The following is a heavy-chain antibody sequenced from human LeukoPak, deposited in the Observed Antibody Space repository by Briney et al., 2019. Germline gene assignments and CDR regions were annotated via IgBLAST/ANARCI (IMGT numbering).Heavy chain of an antibody. Sequence: SVKVSCKASGGTFSSYAISWVRPAPGQGLEWTGMIIPILGIANYAQKFQGRVTITADKSTSPAYMELSSLRSEDTAVYYCAREVSVRYYYDSSGYYYFDYWGQGTLVTVSS. CDR3: AREVSVRYYYDSSGYYYFDY. CDR2: IIPILGIA. V-gene: IGHV1-69*04. D-gene: IGHD3-22*01. J-gene: IGHJ4*02. CDR1: GGTFSSYA.